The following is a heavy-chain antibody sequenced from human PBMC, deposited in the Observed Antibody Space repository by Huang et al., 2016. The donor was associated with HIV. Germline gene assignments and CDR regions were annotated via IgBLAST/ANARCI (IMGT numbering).Heavy chain of an antibody. J-gene: IGHJ3*02. CDR1: GGSITSSNHY. Sequence: QLHLQQSGPGLVRPSETLSPIYTVPGGSITSSNHYWGWIRQTPGKGLEWIGNFYYSGDAYSTPFLRTRVSISIDTSKGQFSLRLSSVIATDTAVYYCASGEYGKNAYDIWGQGTVVTVSA. D-gene: IGHD2-2*01. CDR3: ASGEYGKNAYDI. V-gene: IGHV4-39*01. CDR2: FYYSGDA.